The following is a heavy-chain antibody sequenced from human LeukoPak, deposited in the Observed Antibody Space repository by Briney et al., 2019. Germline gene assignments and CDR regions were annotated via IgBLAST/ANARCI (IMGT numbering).Heavy chain of an antibody. Sequence: GGSLRLSCAASGFTFTNHAMNWVRQAPGKGLEWVSIISGGVFSGSATVTYYADSVKGRFTISRDNSKNTLYLQMNSLRAEDTAVYYCITDPPRGYFDYWGQGTLVTVSS. CDR3: ITDPPRGYFDY. CDR1: GFTFTNHA. V-gene: IGHV3-23*01. J-gene: IGHJ4*02. CDR2: ISGGVFSGSATVT.